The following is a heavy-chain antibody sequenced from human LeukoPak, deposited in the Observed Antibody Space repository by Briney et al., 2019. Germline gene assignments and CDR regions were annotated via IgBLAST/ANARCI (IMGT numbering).Heavy chain of an antibody. CDR3: ARPSFRGDYVWGSYRSPFDY. V-gene: IGHV7-4-1*02. CDR2: INTNTGNP. J-gene: IGHJ4*02. CDR1: GYTFTSYA. D-gene: IGHD3-16*02. Sequence: GASVKVSCKASGYTFTSYAMNWVRQAPGQGLEWMGRINTNTGNPTYAQGFTGRFVFSLDTSVSTAYLQISSLKAEDTAVYYCARPSFRGDYVWGSYRSPFDYWGQGTLVTVSS.